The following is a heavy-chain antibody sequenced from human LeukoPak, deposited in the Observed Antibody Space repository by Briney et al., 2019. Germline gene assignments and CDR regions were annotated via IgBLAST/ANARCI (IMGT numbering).Heavy chain of an antibody. J-gene: IGHJ4*02. V-gene: IGHV3-23*01. Sequence: TGGSLRLSCAASGFTFSSYAMSWVRQAPGKGLEWVSAISGSGGSTYYADSVKGRFTISRDNSKNTLYLQMNSLRAEDTAVYYCAKALDIVVVPAARLPESYFDYWGQGTLVTVSS. CDR1: GFTFSSYA. D-gene: IGHD2-2*01. CDR2: ISGSGGST. CDR3: AKALDIVVVPAARLPESYFDY.